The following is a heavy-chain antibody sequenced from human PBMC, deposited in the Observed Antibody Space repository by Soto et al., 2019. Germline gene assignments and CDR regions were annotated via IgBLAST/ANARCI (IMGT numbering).Heavy chain of an antibody. Sequence: GWSLRLSCASSGFTFISFSMAWGRQAPGKGLEWVSVISASGGSTWYADSVKGRFTISRDNSKNTLSLQMNSLRAEDTALYYCAKLMIGVGATSAFDFWGQGTMVTVSS. CDR2: ISASGGST. CDR1: GFTFISFS. CDR3: AKLMIGVGATSAFDF. D-gene: IGHD1-26*01. J-gene: IGHJ3*01. V-gene: IGHV3-23*01.